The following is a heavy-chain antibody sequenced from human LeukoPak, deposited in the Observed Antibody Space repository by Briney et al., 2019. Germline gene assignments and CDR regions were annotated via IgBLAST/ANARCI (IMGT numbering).Heavy chain of an antibody. CDR1: GGSISSYY. CDR2: IYYSGNT. J-gene: IGHJ4*02. Sequence: SETLSLTCTVSGGSISSYYWSWIRQPPGKGLEWIGYIYYSGNTNYNPSLKSRVTISVDPSKNQVSLKLSSVTAADTAVYYCARHKDDNVWGSYREFDYWGQGTLVTVSS. V-gene: IGHV4-59*08. CDR3: ARHKDDNVWGSYREFDY. D-gene: IGHD3-16*02.